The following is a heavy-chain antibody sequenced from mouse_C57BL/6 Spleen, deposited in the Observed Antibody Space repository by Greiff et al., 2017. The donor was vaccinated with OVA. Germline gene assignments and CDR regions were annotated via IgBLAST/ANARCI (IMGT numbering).Heavy chain of an antibody. V-gene: IGHV5-6*01. CDR2: ISSGGSYT. CDR1: GFTFSSYG. J-gene: IGHJ2*01. CDR3: ARRGPYYSNYVGFDY. D-gene: IGHD2-5*01. Sequence: VQLQQSGGDLVKPGGSLKLSCAASGFTFSSYGMSWVRQTPDKRLEWVATISSGGSYTYYPDSVKGRFTISRDNAKNTLYLQMSSLKSEDTAMYYCARRGPYYSNYVGFDYWGQGTTLTVSS.